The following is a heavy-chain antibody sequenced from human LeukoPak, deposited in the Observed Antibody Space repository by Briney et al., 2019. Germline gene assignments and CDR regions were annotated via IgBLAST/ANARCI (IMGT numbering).Heavy chain of an antibody. Sequence: PSETLSLTCTVSSGSISTSNYYWGWIRQPPGKGLEWIGTIYYSGSTYLNPSLKSRVTISVDTSKNQFSLKLSSVTAADTAVYYCARLHGYHFAVSRKYFDYWGQGTLVTVSS. CDR2: IYYSGST. V-gene: IGHV4-39*01. J-gene: IGHJ4*02. D-gene: IGHD5-24*01. CDR1: SGSISTSNYY. CDR3: ARLHGYHFAVSRKYFDY.